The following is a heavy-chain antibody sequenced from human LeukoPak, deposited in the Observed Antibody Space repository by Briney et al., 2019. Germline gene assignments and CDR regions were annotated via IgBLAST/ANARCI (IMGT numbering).Heavy chain of an antibody. CDR1: GYSISSGYY. CDR3: ARLIFGVAKGNY. D-gene: IGHD3-3*01. CDR2: IYHSGST. Sequence: PSETLSLTCTVSGYSISSGYYWGWIRQPAGKGLEWIGSIYHSGSTYYNPSLKSRVTISVDTSKNQFSLKLSSVTAADTAVYYCARLIFGVAKGNYWGQGTLVTVSS. V-gene: IGHV4-38-2*02. J-gene: IGHJ4*02.